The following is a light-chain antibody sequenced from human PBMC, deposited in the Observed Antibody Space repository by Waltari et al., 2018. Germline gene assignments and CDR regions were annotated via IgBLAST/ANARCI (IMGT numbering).Light chain of an antibody. J-gene: IGKJ3*01. CDR1: QSVSSY. CDR2: DAS. Sequence: EIVLTQSPATLSLSPGERATLSCRASQSVSSYLAWYQQKPGQAPRLLIYDASNRATGIPARFSGSGSGTDITLTISSLEPEDFAVYYCQQRSNWPPLVTFGPGTKVGI. CDR3: QQRSNWPPLVT. V-gene: IGKV3-11*01.